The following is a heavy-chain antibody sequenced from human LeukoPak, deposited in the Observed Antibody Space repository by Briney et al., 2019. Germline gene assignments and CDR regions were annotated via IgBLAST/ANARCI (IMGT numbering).Heavy chain of an antibody. CDR1: GFTFSSYA. Sequence: GGSLRLSCAASGFTFSSYAMHWVRQAPGKGLEYVSAISSNGGSTYYANSVKGRFTISRDNSKNTLYLQMGSLRAEDMAVYYCARGERFDYWGQGTLVTVSS. CDR3: ARGERFDY. D-gene: IGHD1-1*01. V-gene: IGHV3-64*01. CDR2: ISSNGGST. J-gene: IGHJ4*02.